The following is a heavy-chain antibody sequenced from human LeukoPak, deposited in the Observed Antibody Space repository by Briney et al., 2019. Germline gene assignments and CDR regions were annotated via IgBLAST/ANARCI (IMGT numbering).Heavy chain of an antibody. D-gene: IGHD1-26*01. V-gene: IGHV4-59*08. J-gene: IGHJ3*02. Sequence: SEALSLTCTVSGGSISGYYWSWIRQPPGKGLEWIGYIYYSGSTNYNPSLKSRVTISVDTSKNQFSLKLSSVTAADTAVYYCARHRSGSYWRAFDIWGQGTMVTVSS. CDR3: ARHRSGSYWRAFDI. CDR2: IYYSGST. CDR1: GGSISGYY.